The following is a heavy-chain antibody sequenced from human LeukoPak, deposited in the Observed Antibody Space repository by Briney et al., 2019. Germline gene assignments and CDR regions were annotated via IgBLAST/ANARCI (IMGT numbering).Heavy chain of an antibody. V-gene: IGHV3-30-3*01. CDR3: ARAEFTYYYDSSGYYFGY. J-gene: IGHJ4*02. CDR2: ISYDGSNK. Sequence: PGRSLRLSCAASGFTFSSYAMHWVRQAPGKGLEWVAVISYDGSNKYYADSVKGRFTISRDNSKNTLYLQMNSLRAEDTAVYYGARAEFTYYYDSSGYYFGYWGQGTLVTVSS. CDR1: GFTFSSYA. D-gene: IGHD3-22*01.